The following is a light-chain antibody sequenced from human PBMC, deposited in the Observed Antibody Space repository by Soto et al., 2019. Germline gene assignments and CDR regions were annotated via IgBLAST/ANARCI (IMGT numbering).Light chain of an antibody. J-gene: IGLJ1*01. CDR3: CSYAGSYTYV. CDR1: SSDVGGYDY. V-gene: IGLV2-11*01. Sequence: QSVLTQPRSVSGSPGQSVTISCTGTSSDVGGYDYVSWYQQHPGKAPKLMIYDVKKRPSGVPDRFSGSKSGHTASLTISGLQAEDEADYYCCSYAGSYTYVFATGTKVTVL. CDR2: DVK.